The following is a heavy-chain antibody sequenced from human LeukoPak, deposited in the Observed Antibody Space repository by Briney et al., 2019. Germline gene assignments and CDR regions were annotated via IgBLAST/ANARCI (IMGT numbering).Heavy chain of an antibody. Sequence: GGSLRLSCAASGFTFSSYSMNWVRQAPGKGLEWVSSISSSNSFIFYADSVKGRFTISRDNAKNSLYLQMNSLRAEDTALYYCARSIVVPAAVSGAFDIWGQGTIVTVSS. CDR1: GFTFSSYS. D-gene: IGHD2-2*01. V-gene: IGHV3-21*01. J-gene: IGHJ3*02. CDR3: ARSIVVPAAVSGAFDI. CDR2: ISSSNSFI.